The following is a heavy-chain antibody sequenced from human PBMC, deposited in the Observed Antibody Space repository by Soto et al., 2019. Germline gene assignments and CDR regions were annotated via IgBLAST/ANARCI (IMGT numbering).Heavy chain of an antibody. V-gene: IGHV4-30-4*01. CDR3: ARGRVLRFLEWFPRFDP. CDR2: IYYSGST. Sequence: SETLSLTCTVSGGSISSGDYYWSWIRQPPGKGLEWIGYIYYSGSTYYNPSLKSRVTISVDTSKNQFSLKLSSVTAADTAVCYCARGRVLRFLEWFPRFDPWGQGTLVTVSS. CDR1: GGSISSGDYY. D-gene: IGHD3-3*01. J-gene: IGHJ5*02.